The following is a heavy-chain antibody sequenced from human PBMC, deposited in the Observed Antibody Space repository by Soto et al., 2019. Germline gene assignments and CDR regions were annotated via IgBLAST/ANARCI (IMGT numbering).Heavy chain of an antibody. CDR2: MSYDGRHK. J-gene: IGHJ4*02. V-gene: IGHV3-30*03. Sequence: QVQLVESGGGVVQPGRSLRLSCAASGFPFSSSSIHWVRQAPGKGLEWVGVMSYDGRHKYNADSMKGRVTISRDNSKNPLYMQVDSLRPDDTAVYYCARTRGWYEASDFDYWGRGTLVTVSS. D-gene: IGHD6-19*01. CDR1: GFPFSSSS. CDR3: ARTRGWYEASDFDY.